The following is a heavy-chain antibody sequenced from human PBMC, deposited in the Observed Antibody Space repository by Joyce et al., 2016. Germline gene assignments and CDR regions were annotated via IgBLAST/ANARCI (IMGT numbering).Heavy chain of an antibody. CDR1: GFTFSSYW. V-gene: IGHV3-7*01. D-gene: IGHD6-6*01. J-gene: IGHJ4*02. Sequence: EVQLVESGGGLVQPGGSLRLSCAASGFTFSSYWMSWVRQAPGKGLEWVAIIRQDGTEKYYVDSVKGRFTISRDNAKNSLYLQMNSLRAEDTAVYYCARVIVGARPRYFDYWGQGTLVTVSS. CDR2: IRQDGTEK. CDR3: ARVIVGARPRYFDY.